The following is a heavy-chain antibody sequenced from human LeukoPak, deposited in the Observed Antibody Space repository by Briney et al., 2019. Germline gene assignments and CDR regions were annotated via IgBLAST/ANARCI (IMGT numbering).Heavy chain of an antibody. CDR1: GGSISSYY. J-gene: IGHJ4*02. V-gene: IGHV4-59*01. Sequence: PSETLSLTCTVSGGSISSYYWSWIRQPPGKGLEWIGYIYYSGSTNYNPSLKSRVTISVDTSKNQFSRKLSSVTAADTAVYYCARGGSGGPDYWGQGTLVTVSS. D-gene: IGHD2-15*01. CDR3: ARGGSGGPDY. CDR2: IYYSGST.